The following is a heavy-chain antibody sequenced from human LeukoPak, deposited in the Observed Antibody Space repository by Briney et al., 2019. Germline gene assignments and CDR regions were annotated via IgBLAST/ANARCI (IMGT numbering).Heavy chain of an antibody. CDR3: VIDLGDYNDF. J-gene: IGHJ4*02. CDR1: GVTFSSYW. D-gene: IGHD2-15*01. CDR2: INTQGTYT. V-gene: IGHV3-74*01. Sequence: GGSLRLSCAVSGVTFSSYWMHWVRQDPGRGLLWVSRINTQGTYTNYADSVKGRFAISRDNAKNTLYLQMSSLRADDTAVYYCVIDLGDYNDFWGQGTLVSVSS.